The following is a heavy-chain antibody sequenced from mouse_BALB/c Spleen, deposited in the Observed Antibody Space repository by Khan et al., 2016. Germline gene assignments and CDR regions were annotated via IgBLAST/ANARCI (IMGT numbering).Heavy chain of an antibody. V-gene: IGHV6-3*01. CDR1: GFTFSNSW. CDR2: IRLKFDDYVT. CDR3: WVLL. J-gene: IGHJ2*01. Sequence: EVKLEESGGGLVQPGGSMKLSCVASGFTFSNSWMNWVRQSPEKGLEWVAEIRLKFDDYVTHYAESVNGRINISRADSTRSVYLQMNNLWTGGTVNYYCWVLLWGQGTTLTVAS.